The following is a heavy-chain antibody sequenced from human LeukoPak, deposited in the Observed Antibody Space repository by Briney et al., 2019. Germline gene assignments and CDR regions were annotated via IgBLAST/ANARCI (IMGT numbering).Heavy chain of an antibody. D-gene: IGHD3/OR15-3a*01. V-gene: IGHV1-69*04. CDR2: IIPILGIA. CDR1: GYTFTSYA. CDR3: ARDWTPDDAFDI. J-gene: IGHJ3*02. Sequence: GASVKVSCEASGYTFTSYAMNWVRQAPGQGLEWMGRIIPILGIANYAQKFQGRVTITADKSTSTAYMELSSLRSEDTAVYYCARDWTPDDAFDIWGQGTMVTVPS.